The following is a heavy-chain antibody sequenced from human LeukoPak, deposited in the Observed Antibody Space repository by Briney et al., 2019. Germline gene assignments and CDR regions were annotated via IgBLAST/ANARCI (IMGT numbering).Heavy chain of an antibody. D-gene: IGHD1-26*01. CDR2: ISSSSSYI. CDR1: GFTFSSYS. Sequence: GESLRLSCAASGFTFSSYSMNWVRQAPGKGLEWVSSISSSSSYIYYADSVKGRFTISRDNAKNSLYLQMNSLRAEDTAVYYCARDKIVGATIFDYWGQGTLVTVSS. CDR3: ARDKIVGATIFDY. V-gene: IGHV3-21*01. J-gene: IGHJ4*02.